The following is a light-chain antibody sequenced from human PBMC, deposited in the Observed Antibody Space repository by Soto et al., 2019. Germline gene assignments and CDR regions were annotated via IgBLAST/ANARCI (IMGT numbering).Light chain of an antibody. CDR2: SNN. CDR1: SSNIGSNT. CDR3: AAWDDSLNGVV. J-gene: IGLJ2*01. Sequence: QSVLTRSPSASGTPGQRVTISCSGSSSNIGSNTVNWYQQLPGTAPKLLIYSNNQRPSGVPDRFSGSKSGTSASLAISGPQSEDEADYYCAAWDDSLNGVVFGGGTKLTVL. V-gene: IGLV1-44*01.